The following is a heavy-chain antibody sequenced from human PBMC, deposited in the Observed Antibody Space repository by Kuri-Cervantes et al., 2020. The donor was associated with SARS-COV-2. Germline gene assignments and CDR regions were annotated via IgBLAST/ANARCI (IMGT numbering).Heavy chain of an antibody. J-gene: IGHJ4*02. D-gene: IGHD1-26*01. Sequence: GGSLRLSCAASGFTFSSYAMSWVRQAPGKGLEWVSAISGSGGSTYYADSAKGRFTISRDNSKNTLYLQMNSLRAEDTAVYYCAKEAQRVRVGATSLSYWGQGTLVTVSS. CDR2: ISGSGGST. CDR1: GFTFSSYA. V-gene: IGHV3-23*01. CDR3: AKEAQRVRVGATSLSY.